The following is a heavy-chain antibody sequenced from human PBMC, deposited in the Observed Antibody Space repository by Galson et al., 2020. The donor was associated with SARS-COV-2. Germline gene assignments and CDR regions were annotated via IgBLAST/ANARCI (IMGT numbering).Heavy chain of an antibody. Sequence: GGSLRLSCAASGFTFNSYAIHWVRQAPGKGLEWVAVISYDGSNKNYAASVKGRFTISRDNFQNTLYLQMNSLRAEDTAVYYCARDKYTSSWRGGYYYYYGMDVWGQGTTVTVSS. D-gene: IGHD6-13*01. J-gene: IGHJ6*02. V-gene: IGHV3-30*04. CDR2: ISYDGSNK. CDR3: ARDKYTSSWRGGYYYYYGMDV. CDR1: GFTFNSYA.